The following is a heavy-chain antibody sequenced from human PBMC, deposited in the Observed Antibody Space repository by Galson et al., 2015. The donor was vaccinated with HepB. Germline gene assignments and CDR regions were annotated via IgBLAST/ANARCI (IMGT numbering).Heavy chain of an antibody. D-gene: IGHD3-16*01. CDR3: ARGDLGFSSNWFDP. J-gene: IGHJ5*02. CDR1: GYTFTSYD. Sequence: SVKVSCKASGYTFTSYDIIWVRQASGQGLEWMGWMNPNSGDTGYAQKFQGRVPMTRITSTSTAYMELSSLRSEDTAFYYCARGDLGFSSNWFDPWGQGTLVTVSS. CDR2: MNPNSGDT. V-gene: IGHV1-8*01.